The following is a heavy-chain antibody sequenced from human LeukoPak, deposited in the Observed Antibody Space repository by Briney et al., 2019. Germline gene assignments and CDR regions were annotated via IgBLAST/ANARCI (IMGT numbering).Heavy chain of an antibody. CDR3: GRDPRLGIRGYTYGYIDY. J-gene: IGHJ4*02. Sequence: ASVKVSCKASGYTFTSYAMNWVRQAPGQRLEWMGWINTNTGNPTYAQGFTGRYVFSLDTSVSTAYLQISGLTADDTAVYFCGRDPRLGIRGYTYGYIDYWGQGTLVTVSS. D-gene: IGHD5-18*01. V-gene: IGHV7-4-1*02. CDR1: GYTFTSYA. CDR2: INTNTGNP.